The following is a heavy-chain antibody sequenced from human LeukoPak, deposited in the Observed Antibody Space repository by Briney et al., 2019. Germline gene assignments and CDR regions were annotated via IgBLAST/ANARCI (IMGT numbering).Heavy chain of an antibody. J-gene: IGHJ4*02. Sequence: GGSLRLSCAASGFTFNNYGMNWVRQAPGMGLEWVSAISGSGGSTYYAHSVKGRFTISRDNSKNTLFLQMNSLRAEDTAVYYCARDPLHSSGWYSDCLWGQGTLVTVSS. D-gene: IGHD6-19*01. V-gene: IGHV3-23*01. CDR1: GFTFNNYG. CDR2: ISGSGGST. CDR3: ARDPLHSSGWYSDCL.